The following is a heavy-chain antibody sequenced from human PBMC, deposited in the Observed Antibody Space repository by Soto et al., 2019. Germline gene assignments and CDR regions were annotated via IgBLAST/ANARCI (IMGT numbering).Heavy chain of an antibody. J-gene: IGHJ4*02. CDR2: IDPSDSQT. CDR1: GYSSAGYW. D-gene: IGHD3-22*01. Sequence: GESLKISCKGSGYSSAGYWITWVRQKPGKCLEWMGRIDPSDSQTYYSPSFRGHVTISVTKSITTVFLQWSSPRASDTAMYYCARQIYDSDTGPNFQYYFDSWGQGTPVTVSS. V-gene: IGHV5-10-1*01. CDR3: ARQIYDSDTGPNFQYYFDS.